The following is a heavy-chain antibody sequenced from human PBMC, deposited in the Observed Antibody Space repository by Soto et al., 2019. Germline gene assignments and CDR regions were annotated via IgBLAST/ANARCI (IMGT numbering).Heavy chain of an antibody. Sequence: QVQLVESGGGVVQPGRSLRLSCAASGFTFSSYGMHWVRQAPGKGLEWVAVISYDGSNKYYADSVKGRFTISRDNSKNTVYLQMNSLRAEDTAVYYCAKGGGWSFDYWGQGTLVTVSS. CDR1: GFTFSSYG. CDR3: AKGGGWSFDY. V-gene: IGHV3-30*18. J-gene: IGHJ4*02. D-gene: IGHD6-19*01. CDR2: ISYDGSNK.